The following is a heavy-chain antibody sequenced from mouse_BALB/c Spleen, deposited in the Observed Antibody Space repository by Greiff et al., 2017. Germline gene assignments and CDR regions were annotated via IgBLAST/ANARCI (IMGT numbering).Heavy chain of an antibody. Sequence: EVKLMESGPGLVKPSQSLSLTCTVTGYSITSDYAWNWIRQFPGNKLEWMGYISYSGSTSYNPSLKSRISITRDTSKNQFFLQLNSVTTEDTATYYCARGLYGYDVWFAYWGQGTLVTVSA. J-gene: IGHJ3*01. CDR2: ISYSGST. CDR3: ARGLYGYDVWFAY. V-gene: IGHV3-2*02. CDR1: GYSITSDYA. D-gene: IGHD2-2*01.